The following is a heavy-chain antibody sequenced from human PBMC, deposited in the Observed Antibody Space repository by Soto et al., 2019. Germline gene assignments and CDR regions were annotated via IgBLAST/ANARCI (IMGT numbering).Heavy chain of an antibody. CDR1: GYPFIKYG. V-gene: IGHV1-18*04. D-gene: IGHD3-9*01. CDR2: IKVDSGYT. Sequence: QLQLVQSAAEVKKPGASVRVSCKAYGYPFIKYGISWIRQAPEQGLEWMGWIKVDSGYTNYAQKFQGRVTTTADTSSDTAFMELRSPRLDDTAVYFCATSYDTGFDPWGQGTLVSVSS. CDR3: ATSYDTGFDP. J-gene: IGHJ5*02.